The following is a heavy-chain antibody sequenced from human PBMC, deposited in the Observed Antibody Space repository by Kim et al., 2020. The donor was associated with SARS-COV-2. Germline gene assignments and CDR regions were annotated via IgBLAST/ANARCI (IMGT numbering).Heavy chain of an antibody. CDR1: GFTFSGSA. CDR2: IRSKANSYAT. CDR3: TRTIVVVTPGHWFDP. Sequence: GGSLRLSCAASGFTFSGSAMHWVRQASGKGLEWVGRIRSKANSYATTYAASVKGRFTISRDDSKNTAYLQMNSLKTEDTAVYYCTRTIVVVTPGHWFDPWGQGTLVTVSS. V-gene: IGHV3-73*01. J-gene: IGHJ5*02. D-gene: IGHD2-21*02.